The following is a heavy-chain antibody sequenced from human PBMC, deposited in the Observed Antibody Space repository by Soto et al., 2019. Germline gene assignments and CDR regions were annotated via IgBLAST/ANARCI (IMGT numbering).Heavy chain of an antibody. D-gene: IGHD6-13*01. Sequence: SETLSLTCTVSGGSISSGDYYWSWIRQPPGKGLEWIGYIYYSGSTYYNPSLKSRVTIFIDVSKNLFSLNLTSVTAADTAVYYCARRRGTSWSIDLWGQGTLVTVSS. V-gene: IGHV4-30-4*01. J-gene: IGHJ5*02. CDR3: ARRRGTSWSIDL. CDR2: IYYSGST. CDR1: GGSISSGDYY.